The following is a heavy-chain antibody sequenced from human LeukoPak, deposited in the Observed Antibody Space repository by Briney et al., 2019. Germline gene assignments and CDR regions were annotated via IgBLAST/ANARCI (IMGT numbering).Heavy chain of an antibody. D-gene: IGHD2-21*02. V-gene: IGHV4-30-4*01. CDR3: AREYGDDNWFDP. J-gene: IGHJ5*02. CDR1: GGSISSGDYY. CDR2: IYYSGST. Sequence: EPSETLSLTCTVSGGSISSGDYYWSWIRQPPGKGLEWIGYIYYSGSTYYNPSLKSRVTISVDTSKNQFSLKLSSVTAADTAVYYCAREYGDDNWFDPWGQGTLVTVSS.